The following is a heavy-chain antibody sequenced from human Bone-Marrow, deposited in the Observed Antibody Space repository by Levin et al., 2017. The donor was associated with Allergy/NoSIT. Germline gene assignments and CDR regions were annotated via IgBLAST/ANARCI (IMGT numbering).Heavy chain of an antibody. Sequence: QPGGSLRLSCAASGFTFITYWMHWVRQAPGKGLVWVSRVSTDGSSTSFADSVKGRFTISRDNAKNTLYLQINGLGAEDTAVYFCARGGYPASFDYWGQGILVTVSS. CDR3: ARGGYPASFDY. CDR2: VSTDGSST. CDR1: GFTFITYW. J-gene: IGHJ4*02. D-gene: IGHD5-12*01. V-gene: IGHV3-74*01.